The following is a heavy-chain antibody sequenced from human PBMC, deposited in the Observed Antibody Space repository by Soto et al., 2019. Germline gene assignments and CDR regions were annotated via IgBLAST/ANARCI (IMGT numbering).Heavy chain of an antibody. D-gene: IGHD3-9*01. CDR3: ATLTKYDILTGFYPC. J-gene: IGHJ4*02. V-gene: IGHV3-30*03. CDR1: GFTFSSYS. Sequence: GGSLRLSCAASGFTFSSYSMNWVRQAPGKGLEWVAVISYDGSDKYYGDSVKGRFTISRDNSNNTLYFQMNSLRAEDTAVYYCATLTKYDILTGFYPCWGQGTLVTVSS. CDR2: ISYDGSDK.